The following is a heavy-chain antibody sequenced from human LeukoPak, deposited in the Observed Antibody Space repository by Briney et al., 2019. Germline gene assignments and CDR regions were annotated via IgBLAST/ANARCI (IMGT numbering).Heavy chain of an antibody. V-gene: IGHV1-2*04. CDR3: ARGDSRVPGLKDY. Sequence: ASVTVSCKASGYTFTGYYMHWVRQAPGQGLEWMGWINPNSGGTNYAQKFQGWVTMTRDTSISTAYMELSRLRSDDTAVYYCARGDSRVPGLKDYWGQGTLVTVSS. CDR2: INPNSGGT. D-gene: IGHD2-15*01. J-gene: IGHJ4*02. CDR1: GYTFTGYY.